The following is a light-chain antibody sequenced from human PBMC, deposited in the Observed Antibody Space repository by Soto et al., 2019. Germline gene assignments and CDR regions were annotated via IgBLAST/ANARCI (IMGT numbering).Light chain of an antibody. CDR1: RSDVGGYNY. V-gene: IGLV2-8*01. CDR3: NSYAGSNNLGV. Sequence: QLVLTQPPSASGSPGQSVTISCTGTRSDVGGYNYVSWYQHHSGKAPKLMIYEVNKRPSGVPDRFSGSKSGNTASLTVSGLQAEDVADYYCNSYAGSNNLGVFGTGTKLTVL. CDR2: EVN. J-gene: IGLJ1*01.